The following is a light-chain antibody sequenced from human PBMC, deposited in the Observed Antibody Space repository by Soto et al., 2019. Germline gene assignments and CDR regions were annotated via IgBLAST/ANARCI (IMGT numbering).Light chain of an antibody. CDR3: GTWDNSLSDML. Sequence: QSVLTQPPSVYAAPGQWVTISCSGSGSNVGHNYVSWYQQFPGTAPRLLIYDNNKRPSGIPDRFSGSKSGTSATLDIAGLQTGDEADYYCGTWDNSLSDMLFGGGTKLTVL. V-gene: IGLV1-51*01. CDR2: DNN. CDR1: GSNVGHNY. J-gene: IGLJ3*02.